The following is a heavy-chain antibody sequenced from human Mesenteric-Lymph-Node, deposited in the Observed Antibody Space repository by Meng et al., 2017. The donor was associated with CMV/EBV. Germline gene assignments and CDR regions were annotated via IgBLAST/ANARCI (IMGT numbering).Heavy chain of an antibody. J-gene: IGHJ6*02. Sequence: GESLKISCAASGFTVSSNYTSWVRQAPGKGLEWVSDVGGNGDGTYHADSVKGRFTISRDNSRNTLYLQMNSLKTEDTAVYYCANGRGLYHYGWDVWGQGTTVTVSS. D-gene: IGHD3-10*01. CDR2: VGGNGDGT. CDR3: ANGRGLYHYGWDV. V-gene: IGHV3-66*02. CDR1: GFTVSSNY.